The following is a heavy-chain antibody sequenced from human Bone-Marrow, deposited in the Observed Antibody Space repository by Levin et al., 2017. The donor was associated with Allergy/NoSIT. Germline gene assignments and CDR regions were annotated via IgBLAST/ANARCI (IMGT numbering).Heavy chain of an antibody. CDR3: ARDRDYGGNSGWYCDR. CDR2: INPNSGGT. Sequence: GGSLRLSCKASGYTFTGYYMHWVRQAPGPGLEWMGWINPNSGGTNYAQKFQGWVTMTRDTSISTAYMELSRLRSDDTAVYYCARDRDYGGNSGWYCDRWGRGTLVTVSS. CDR1: GYTFTGYY. V-gene: IGHV1-2*04. D-gene: IGHD4-23*01. J-gene: IGHJ2*01.